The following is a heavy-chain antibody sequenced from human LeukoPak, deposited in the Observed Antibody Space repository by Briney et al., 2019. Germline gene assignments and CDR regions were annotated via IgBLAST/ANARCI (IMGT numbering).Heavy chain of an antibody. CDR1: GGSFSGYY. Sequence: SETLSLTCAVYGGSFSGYYWSWIRQPPGKGLEWIGEINHSGSTNYNPSLKSRVTISVDTSKNQFSLKLSSVTAADTAVYYCATFELDGYNLVWGQGTLVTVSS. D-gene: IGHD5-24*01. V-gene: IGHV4-34*01. CDR3: ATFELDGYNLV. CDR2: INHSGST. J-gene: IGHJ4*02.